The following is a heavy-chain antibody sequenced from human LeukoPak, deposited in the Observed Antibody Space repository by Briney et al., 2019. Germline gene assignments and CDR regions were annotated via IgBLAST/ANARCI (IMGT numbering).Heavy chain of an antibody. Sequence: GGSLRLSCEASGFTFSTYNMNWVRQAPGKRLEWVSSITSSSSYAFYADSVKGRFTISRDNAKSSLYLQMNNPRAEDTAVYYCARGGSGWTWGQGTLVTVSS. CDR3: ARGGSGWT. J-gene: IGHJ5*02. D-gene: IGHD6-19*01. CDR1: GFTFSTYN. CDR2: ITSSSSYA. V-gene: IGHV3-21*01.